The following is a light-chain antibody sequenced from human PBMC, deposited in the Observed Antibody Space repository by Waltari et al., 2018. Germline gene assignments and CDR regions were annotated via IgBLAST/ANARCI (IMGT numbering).Light chain of an antibody. J-gene: IGKJ3*01. V-gene: IGKV3-11*01. Sequence: EIVLTQSSANLSLSPGERATLSCRASQSVSSYLAWYQQKPGQAPRLLIYESSNRATGIPARFSGSGSGTDFTLTISSLEPEDFAVYYCQQRSNWPSGTFGPGTKVDIK. CDR2: ESS. CDR1: QSVSSY. CDR3: QQRSNWPSGT.